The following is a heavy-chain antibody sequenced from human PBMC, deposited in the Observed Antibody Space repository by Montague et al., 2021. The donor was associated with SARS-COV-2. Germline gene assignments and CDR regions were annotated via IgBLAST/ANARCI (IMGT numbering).Heavy chain of an antibody. V-gene: IGHV3-43*01. Sequence: SLRLSCAASGFTFDDYTMHWVRQAPGKGLEWVSLISWDGGSTYYADSVKGRFTISRDNSKNSLYLQMNSLRTEDTALYYCAKDIQASEDVWGSHRGLAFDYWGQGTLVTVSS. CDR1: GFTFDDYT. CDR3: AKDIQASEDVWGSHRGLAFDY. CDR2: ISWDGGST. J-gene: IGHJ4*02. D-gene: IGHD3-16*01.